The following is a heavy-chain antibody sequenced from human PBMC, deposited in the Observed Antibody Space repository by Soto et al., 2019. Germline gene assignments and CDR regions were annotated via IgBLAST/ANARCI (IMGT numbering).Heavy chain of an antibody. Sequence: GGSLRLSCAASGFTVSSNYMSWVRQAPGKGLEWVSVIYSGGSTYYADSVKGRFTISRDNSKNTLYLQMNSLRAEDTAVYYCAKDRRVYCSGGSCYPNEYNWFDPWGQGTLVTVSS. CDR2: IYSGGST. J-gene: IGHJ5*02. V-gene: IGHV3-53*01. CDR3: AKDRRVYCSGGSCYPNEYNWFDP. CDR1: GFTVSSNY. D-gene: IGHD2-15*01.